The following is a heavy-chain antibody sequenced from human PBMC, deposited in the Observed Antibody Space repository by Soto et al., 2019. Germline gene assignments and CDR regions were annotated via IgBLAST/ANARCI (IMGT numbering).Heavy chain of an antibody. CDR3: AKGGRQWLVTSDFNY. CDR1: GFTFSDYA. V-gene: IGHV3-30*18. CDR2: VSHDGRNT. Sequence: VQLVESGGGVVQPGRSLRLSCAASGFTFSDYAMHRVRHAPGKGLEWVAVVSHDGRNTHYADSVKGRFTISRDSSKHRVSLEMTSLRDEDTAVYYCAKGGRQWLVTSDFNYWGQGALVTVSS. D-gene: IGHD6-19*01. J-gene: IGHJ4*02.